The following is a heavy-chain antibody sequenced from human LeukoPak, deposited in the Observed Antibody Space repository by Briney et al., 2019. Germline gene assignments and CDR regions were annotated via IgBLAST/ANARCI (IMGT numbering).Heavy chain of an antibody. J-gene: IGHJ4*02. CDR2: ITTGDGNT. V-gene: IGHV3-23*01. Sequence: GGTLRLSCTASGFTFSSYTMTWVRQAPGKGLKWVSTITTGDGNTYYTESVKGRFADSRDDSKNTLYLQMNSLRAEDTAVYYCAKDGGLWVSAHWGDSWGRGTLVTVSS. CDR1: GFTFSSYT. CDR3: AKDGGLWVSAHWGDS. D-gene: IGHD7-27*01.